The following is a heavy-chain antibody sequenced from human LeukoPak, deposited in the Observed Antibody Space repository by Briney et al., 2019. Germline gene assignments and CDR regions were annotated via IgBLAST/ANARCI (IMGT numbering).Heavy chain of an antibody. CDR1: GFSFSSYA. V-gene: IGHV3-23*01. D-gene: IGHD2-15*01. Sequence: GGSLRLSCATSGFSFSSYAMSWVRQAPGKGLEWVSAMSSSDDGRYYAASVRGRFTISRDTSRSTLYLQMNSLRAEDAAVYYCAKAPVTFCRGVFCSLLDSWARGPLVTVPS. CDR2: MSSSDDGR. J-gene: IGHJ4*02. CDR3: AKAPVTFCRGVFCSLLDS.